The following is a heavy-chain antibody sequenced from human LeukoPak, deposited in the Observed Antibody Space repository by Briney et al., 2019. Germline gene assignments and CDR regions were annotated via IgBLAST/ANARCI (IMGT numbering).Heavy chain of an antibody. V-gene: IGHV1-18*01. CDR2: ISAYNGNT. CDR1: GYXFRTYG. D-gene: IGHD6-6*01. J-gene: IGHJ5*02. CDR3: TRDAYSTSSSGFDP. Sequence: ASVKVSCKASGYXFRTYGMNWVRQAPGQGLEWLGWISAYNGNTNYAQKLQGRVTMTTDTSTSTTYLELRSLRSDDTAVYYCTRDAYSTSSSGFDPWGQGTLVTVSS.